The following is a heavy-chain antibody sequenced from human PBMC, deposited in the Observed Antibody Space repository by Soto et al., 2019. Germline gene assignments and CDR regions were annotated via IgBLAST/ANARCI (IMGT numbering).Heavy chain of an antibody. CDR1: GFILSSSA. V-gene: IGHV3-23*01. CDR2: ISGGGTST. D-gene: IGHD3-3*01. CDR3: AKGPTIFGVVITFEYYYGMDV. Sequence: EVQVLESGGGVVQAGGSLRLSCVASGFILSSSAMSWVRQAPGKGLEWVSAISGGGTSTYYADSVKGRFTISGDSYKNTVYLQMNSLRVEDTALYYCAKGPTIFGVVITFEYYYGMDVWGQGTTVTVSS. J-gene: IGHJ6*02.